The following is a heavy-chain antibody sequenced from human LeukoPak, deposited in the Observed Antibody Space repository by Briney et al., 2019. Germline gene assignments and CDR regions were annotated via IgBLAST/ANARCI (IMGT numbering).Heavy chain of an antibody. J-gene: IGHJ4*02. V-gene: IGHV1-2*02. Sequence: GASVTVSCKASGYTFTGYYMHWVRQAPGQGLEWMGWINPNSGGADYAQKFQGRVTMTRDTSISTAYMELSWLTSDDTAVYYCTRSHLAAAEYSFDYWGRGTLVTVSS. CDR1: GYTFTGYY. CDR2: INPNSGGA. CDR3: TRSHLAAAEYSFDY. D-gene: IGHD6-13*01.